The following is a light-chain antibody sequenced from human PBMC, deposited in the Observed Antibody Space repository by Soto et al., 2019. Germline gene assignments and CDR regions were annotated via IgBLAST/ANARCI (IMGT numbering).Light chain of an antibody. Sequence: DIQMTQSPSSLSASVGDRVTITCRASQSISSYLNWYQQKPGKAPKLLIYAASSLQSGVPSRFSGSGSGTDFTLAISSLQPEDFGTYYCQQSDSTPLFTFGPGTKVDIK. V-gene: IGKV1-39*01. J-gene: IGKJ3*01. CDR3: QQSDSTPLFT. CDR1: QSISSY. CDR2: AAS.